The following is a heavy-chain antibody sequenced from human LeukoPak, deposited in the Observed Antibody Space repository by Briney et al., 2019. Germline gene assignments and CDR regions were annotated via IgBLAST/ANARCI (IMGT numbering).Heavy chain of an antibody. CDR2: ISAYNGNT. D-gene: IGHD2-15*01. Sequence: ASVKVSRKASGYTFTNYGISWVRQAPGQGLEWMGWISAYNGNTNYAQKLQGRVTMTTDTSTSTAYMELRSLRSDDTAVYYCARVRCSGGSCYSNFDYWGQGTLVTVSS. CDR1: GYTFTNYG. CDR3: ARVRCSGGSCYSNFDY. J-gene: IGHJ4*02. V-gene: IGHV1-18*01.